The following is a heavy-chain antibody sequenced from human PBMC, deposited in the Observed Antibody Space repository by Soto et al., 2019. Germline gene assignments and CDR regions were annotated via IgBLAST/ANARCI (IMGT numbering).Heavy chain of an antibody. V-gene: IGHV1-18*01. CDR1: GYTFTSYG. J-gene: IGHJ5*02. Sequence: QVQLVQSGAEVKKPGASVKVSCKASGYTFTSYGISWVRQAPGQGLEWMGWISAYNGNTNYAQKLQGRVTMTTDTSTRTAYRELRSLRSDDTAVYYCARDRVRQQLVYDWFDPWGQGTLVPVSS. CDR3: ARDRVRQQLVYDWFDP. CDR2: ISAYNGNT. D-gene: IGHD6-13*01.